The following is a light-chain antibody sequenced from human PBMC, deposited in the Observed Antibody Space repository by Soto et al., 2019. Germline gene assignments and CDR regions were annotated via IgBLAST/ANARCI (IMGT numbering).Light chain of an antibody. V-gene: IGKV1-39*01. CDR3: QQSYTTPWT. J-gene: IGKJ1*01. CDR2: AAS. Sequence: DIQMTQSPSSLSASVGDRVTITCRASQSINIFLNWYQQKPGKAPNLMIYAASSLRSGVPSRFSGSGSGTGFTLTNCRLQPEDFATYYCQQSYTTPWTFGQGTKVEI. CDR1: QSINIF.